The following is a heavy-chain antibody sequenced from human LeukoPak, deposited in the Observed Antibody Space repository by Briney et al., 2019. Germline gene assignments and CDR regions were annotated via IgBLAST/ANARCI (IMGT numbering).Heavy chain of an antibody. Sequence: SVKVSCKASGYTFTSYYMHWVRQAPGQGLEWMGGIIPIFGTANYAQKFQGRVTITADESTSTAYMELSSLRSEDTAVYYCARDLNEELPHSWGQGTLVTVSS. J-gene: IGHJ4*02. CDR3: ARDLNEELPHS. CDR1: GYTFTSYY. CDR2: IIPIFGTA. V-gene: IGHV1-69*13. D-gene: IGHD1-26*01.